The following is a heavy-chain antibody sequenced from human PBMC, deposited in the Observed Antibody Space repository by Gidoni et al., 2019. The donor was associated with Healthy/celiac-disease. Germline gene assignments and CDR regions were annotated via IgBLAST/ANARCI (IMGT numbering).Heavy chain of an antibody. Sequence: EVQLVESGGGLVQPGRSLRLSCTASGFTFGDYGMSWFRQAPGKGLEWIAFIRRKAYGETTEYRASMKGRLTISRDDFKSIAYLQMNSLKTEDTAVYYCSRERPTTVETPVVDAFDIWGQGTMVTVSS. J-gene: IGHJ3*02. CDR2: IRRKAYGETT. CDR1: GFTFGDYG. CDR3: SRERPTTVETPVVDAFDI. V-gene: IGHV3-49*03. D-gene: IGHD4-17*01.